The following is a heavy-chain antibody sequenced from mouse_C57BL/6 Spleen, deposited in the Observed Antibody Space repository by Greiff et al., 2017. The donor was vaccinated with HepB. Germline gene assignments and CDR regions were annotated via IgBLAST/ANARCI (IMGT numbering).Heavy chain of an antibody. CDR3: ARDRDGYYGGFAY. V-gene: IGHV3-6*01. CDR2: ISYDGSN. J-gene: IGHJ3*01. CDR1: GYSITSGYY. D-gene: IGHD2-3*01. Sequence: EVQLQESGPGLVKPSQSLSLTCSVTGYSITSGYYWNWIRQFPGNKLEWMGYISYDGSNNYNPSLKNRISITRDTSKNQFFLKLNSVTTEDTATYYCARDRDGYYGGFAYWGQGTLVTVSA.